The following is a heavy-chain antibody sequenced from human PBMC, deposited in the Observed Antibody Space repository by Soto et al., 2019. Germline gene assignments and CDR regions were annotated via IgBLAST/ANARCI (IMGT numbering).Heavy chain of an antibody. D-gene: IGHD1-1*01. V-gene: IGHV3-23*01. CDR2: ISSSSGTI. Sequence: EVQLLESGGGLVQPGGSLRLSCAASGFTFNKSLMTWVRQAPGKGLEWVSSISSSSGTIYYADSVKGRFTISRDNSNDTRTLQQTTPRACDTAVFRCAKCTTGRYVSSWFNPWGQGTVVTASS. CDR3: AKCTTGRYVSSWFNP. J-gene: IGHJ5*02. CDR1: GFTFNKSL.